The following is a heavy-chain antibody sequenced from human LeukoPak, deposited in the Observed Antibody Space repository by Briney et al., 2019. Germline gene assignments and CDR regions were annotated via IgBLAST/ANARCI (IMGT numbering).Heavy chain of an antibody. CDR3: AKDSSGWYGGWFDP. D-gene: IGHD6-19*01. CDR1: GFTFSSYS. Sequence: GGSLRLSCAASGFTFSSYSMNWVRQAPGKGLEWVSSISSSSSYIYYADSVKGRFTISRDNVKDSLYLQMNSLRAEDTALYYCAKDSSGWYGGWFDPWGQGTLVTVSS. J-gene: IGHJ5*02. CDR2: ISSSSSYI. V-gene: IGHV3-21*04.